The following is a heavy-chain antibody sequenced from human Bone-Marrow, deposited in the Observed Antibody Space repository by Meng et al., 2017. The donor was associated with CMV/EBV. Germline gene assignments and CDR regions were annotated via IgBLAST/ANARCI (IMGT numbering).Heavy chain of an antibody. J-gene: IGHJ5*02. D-gene: IGHD1-14*01. Sequence: GESLKISCAASGFTFSSYWMHWVRQAPGKGLVWVSRINSDGSSTSYADSVKGRFTISRDNAKNSLYLEMNSLRAEDTAVYYCARRTLIIETTKAWFDPWGQGTLVTVSS. V-gene: IGHV3-74*01. CDR2: INSDGSST. CDR1: GFTFSSYW. CDR3: ARRTLIIETTKAWFDP.